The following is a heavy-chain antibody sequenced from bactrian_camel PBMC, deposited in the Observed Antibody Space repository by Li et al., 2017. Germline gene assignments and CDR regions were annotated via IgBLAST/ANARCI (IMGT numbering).Heavy chain of an antibody. D-gene: IGHD7*01. CDR1: GFTFSTYY. CDR3: AIGGRENWRY. V-gene: IGHV3S28*01. J-gene: IGHJ4*01. Sequence: VQLVESGGGVVQPGGSLRLSCAGSGFTFSTYYMSWVRQFPGKGLEWVSALNKEGGSTFYSDDVKGRFTVSRDNAKNTLYLQMNRLKNEDTAVYYCAIGGRENWRYSGRGTQVTV. CDR2: LNKEGGST.